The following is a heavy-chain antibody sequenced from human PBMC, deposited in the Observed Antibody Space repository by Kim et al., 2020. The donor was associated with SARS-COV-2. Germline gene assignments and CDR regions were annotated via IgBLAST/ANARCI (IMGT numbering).Heavy chain of an antibody. Sequence: KFQNRVNITRDRSMSTAYMELSSLRSEDTAMYYCVRSAGYSSSRTLYYFDYWGQGTLVTVSS. V-gene: IGHV1-45*02. CDR3: VRSAGYSSSRTLYYFDY. J-gene: IGHJ4*02. D-gene: IGHD6-13*01.